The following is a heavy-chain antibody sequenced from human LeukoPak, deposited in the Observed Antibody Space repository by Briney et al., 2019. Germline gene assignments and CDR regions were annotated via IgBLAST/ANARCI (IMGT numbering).Heavy chain of an antibody. CDR1: GFAFTTYA. CDR3: ANLHDY. CDR2: ISYDGSIK. J-gene: IGHJ4*02. Sequence: PRRSLRLSCAASGFAFTTYAMHWVRQGPGRGLEWVAVISYDGSIKYYADSVKGRFTISRDKSKNTLYLQMNSLRAEDTAMYYCANLHDYWGQGTPVTVSS. V-gene: IGHV3-30*18.